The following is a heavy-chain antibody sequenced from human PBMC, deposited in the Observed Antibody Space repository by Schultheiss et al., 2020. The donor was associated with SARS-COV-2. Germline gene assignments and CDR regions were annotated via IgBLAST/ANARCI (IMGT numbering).Heavy chain of an antibody. V-gene: IGHV3-30*18. CDR2: ISYDGSNK. J-gene: IGHJ6*02. D-gene: IGHD1-26*01. CDR3: AKSLVGATTVYYYGMDV. CDR1: GFTFSSYG. Sequence: GGSLRLSCSASGFTFSSYGMHWVRQAPGKGLEWVAVISYDGSNKYYADSVKGRFTISRDNSKNTLYLQMNSLRAEDTAVYYCAKSLVGATTVYYYGMDVWGQGTTVTVSS.